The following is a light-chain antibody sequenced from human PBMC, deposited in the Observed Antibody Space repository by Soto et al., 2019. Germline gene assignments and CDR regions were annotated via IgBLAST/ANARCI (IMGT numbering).Light chain of an antibody. CDR1: ETISTF. CDR2: AAS. Sequence: DIQMTQSPSSLSASVGDRVTMTCRASETISTFLNWYQHTPGKAPKLLIYAASHLQSGVPSRFSDSGSGTDFTLTISGLQPEDFASYYCQQSYNTSPITFGQGTRLEIK. V-gene: IGKV1-39*01. CDR3: QQSYNTSPIT. J-gene: IGKJ5*01.